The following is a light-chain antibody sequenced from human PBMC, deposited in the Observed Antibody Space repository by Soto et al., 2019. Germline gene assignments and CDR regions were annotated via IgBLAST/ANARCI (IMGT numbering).Light chain of an antibody. V-gene: IGKV3-11*01. J-gene: IGKJ5*01. CDR1: QSVSSY. CDR2: DAS. CDR3: QQRSEWPIT. Sequence: EIVMTQSPATLSVSPGERATLSCRASQSVSSYLAWYQQKPGQAPRLLIYDASTRATGIPARFSGSGSGTDFTLTISSLEPEDFAVYYCQQRSEWPITFGQGTRLEIK.